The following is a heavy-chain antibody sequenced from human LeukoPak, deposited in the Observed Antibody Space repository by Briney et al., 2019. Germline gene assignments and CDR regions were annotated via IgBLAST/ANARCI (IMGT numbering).Heavy chain of an antibody. D-gene: IGHD5-18*01. CDR3: ARGVALWAQN. V-gene: IGHV4-59*01. CDR1: GGSFSGYY. Sequence: KTSETLSLTCAVYGGSFSGYYWSWIRQPPGKGLEWIGYIYYSGSTNYNPSLKSRVTISVDTSKNQFSLKLSSVTAADTAVYYCARGVALWAQNWGQGTLVTVSS. J-gene: IGHJ4*02. CDR2: IYYSGST.